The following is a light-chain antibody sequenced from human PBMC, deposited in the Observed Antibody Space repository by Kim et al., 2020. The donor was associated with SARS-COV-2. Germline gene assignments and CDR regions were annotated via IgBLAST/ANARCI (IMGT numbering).Light chain of an antibody. J-gene: IGLJ1*01. V-gene: IGLV2-14*03. CDR3: SSYTSSSTLGV. Sequence: QSITITCTRTSSDVGGNNYVSWYQQHTGKAPKLMIYDVSNRPSGVSNRFSGAKSGNTASLPISGLQSEDEADYYCSSYTSSSTLGVFGTGTKVTVL. CDR1: SSDVGGNNY. CDR2: DVS.